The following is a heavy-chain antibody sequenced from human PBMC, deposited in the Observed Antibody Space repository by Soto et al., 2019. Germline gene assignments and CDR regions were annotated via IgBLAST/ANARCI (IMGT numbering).Heavy chain of an antibody. J-gene: IGHJ6*02. CDR3: ARGITGTVSYYYGMDV. CDR1: GGTFSSYA. V-gene: IGHV1-69*13. CDR2: IIPIFGTA. Sequence: SVKVSCKASGGTFSSYAISWVRQAPGQGLEWMGGIIPIFGTANYAQKFQGRVTITADESTSTAYMELSSLRSEDTAVYYCARGITGTVSYYYGMDVWGQGTTVTVSS. D-gene: IGHD1-20*01.